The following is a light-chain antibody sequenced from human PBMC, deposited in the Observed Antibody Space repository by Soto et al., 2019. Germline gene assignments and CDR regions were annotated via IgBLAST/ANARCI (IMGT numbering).Light chain of an antibody. V-gene: IGKV1-8*01. Sequence: AIRMTQSPSSFSAATGDRVTITCRASQGISSYLAWYQQKPGKAPKLLIYAASTLQSRVPSRFSDSGSGTDFTLTISCLQSEDFATYYCQQYYSYPFTFRPGTKVDIK. CDR2: AAS. CDR1: QGISSY. CDR3: QQYYSYPFT. J-gene: IGKJ3*01.